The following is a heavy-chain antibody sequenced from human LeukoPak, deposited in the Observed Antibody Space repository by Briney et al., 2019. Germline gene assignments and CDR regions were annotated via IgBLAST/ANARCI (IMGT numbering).Heavy chain of an antibody. D-gene: IGHD3-22*01. V-gene: IGHV3-21*01. CDR1: GFTFSDYS. CDR2: VNTVSSYI. Sequence: GGSLRLSCAASGFTFSDYSVNWVRQAPGKGLERVASVNTVSSYIYYADSMRGRFTISRDNAKNSLFLQMNSLRAEDTAVYYCARLRRNSDRSDFFYYYDHWGQGTLVTVSS. J-gene: IGHJ4*02. CDR3: ARLRRNSDRSDFFYYYDH.